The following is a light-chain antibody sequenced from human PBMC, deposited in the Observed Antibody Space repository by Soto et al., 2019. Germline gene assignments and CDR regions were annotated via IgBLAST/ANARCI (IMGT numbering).Light chain of an antibody. CDR3: QQYYSFPAT. CDR1: QGISSY. Sequence: VIWITHSPSLLSASTGDRVTISCRGSQGISSYLAWYQQKPGKAPELLIYAASTLQSGVPSRFSGSGSGTDFTLTISCLQSEDFATYYCQQYYSFPATLGQGTKVDIK. V-gene: IGKV1D-8*01. J-gene: IGKJ1*01. CDR2: AAS.